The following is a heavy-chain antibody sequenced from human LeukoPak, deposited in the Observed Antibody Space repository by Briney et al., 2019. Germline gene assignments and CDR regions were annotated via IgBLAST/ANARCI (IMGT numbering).Heavy chain of an antibody. J-gene: IGHJ3*02. CDR3: VRWYDAFDI. CDR1: GFTFSSCE. V-gene: IGHV3-48*03. CDR2: ISSSGSTI. Sequence: GGSLRLSCAASGFTFSSCEMNWVRQAPGKGLEWVSYISSSGSTIYYADSVKGRFAISRDNAKNSLYLQMHSLRAEDTAAYYCVRWYDAFDIWGQGTMVTVSS. D-gene: IGHD2-15*01.